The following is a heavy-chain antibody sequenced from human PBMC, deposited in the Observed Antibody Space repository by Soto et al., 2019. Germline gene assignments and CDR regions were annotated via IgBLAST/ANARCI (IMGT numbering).Heavy chain of an antibody. Sequence: ALVKVSCKASGGTFSSYAISWVRQAPGQGLEWMGGIIPILGIANYAQKFQGRVTITADKSTSTAYMELSSLRSEDTAVYYCARASYYDSSGYGYFDYWGQGTLVTVSS. CDR1: GGTFSSYA. V-gene: IGHV1-69*10. CDR3: ARASYYDSSGYGYFDY. D-gene: IGHD3-22*01. CDR2: IIPILGIA. J-gene: IGHJ4*02.